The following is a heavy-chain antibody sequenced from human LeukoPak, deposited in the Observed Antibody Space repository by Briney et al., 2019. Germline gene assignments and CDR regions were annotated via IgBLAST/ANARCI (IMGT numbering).Heavy chain of an antibody. V-gene: IGHV4-39*01. CDR3: ARHTAMFSFDY. J-gene: IGHJ4*02. Sequence: PSETLSLTCTVSGGSISSSSYYWGWIRQPPGKGLEWIGSIYYSGSTYYNPSLKSRVTISVDTSKNQFSLKLSSVTAADTAVYYCARHTAMFSFDYRGQGTLVTVSS. CDR2: IYYSGST. CDR1: GGSISSSSYY. D-gene: IGHD5-18*01.